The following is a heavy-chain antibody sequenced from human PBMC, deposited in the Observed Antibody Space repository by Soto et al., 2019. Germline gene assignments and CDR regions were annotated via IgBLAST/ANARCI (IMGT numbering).Heavy chain of an antibody. V-gene: IGHV3-23*01. CDR1: GFTFSSYA. Sequence: GGSLRLSCAASGFTFSSYAMSWVRQAPGKGLEWVSAISGSGGSTYYADSVKGRFTISRDNSKNTLYLQMNSLRAEDTAVYYCAKDLESSLRDIVGATFDYWGQGTLVTVSS. J-gene: IGHJ4*02. D-gene: IGHD1-26*01. CDR2: ISGSGGST. CDR3: AKDLESSLRDIVGATFDY.